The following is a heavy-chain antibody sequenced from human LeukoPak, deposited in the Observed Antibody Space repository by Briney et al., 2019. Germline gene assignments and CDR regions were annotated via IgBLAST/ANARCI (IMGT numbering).Heavy chain of an antibody. CDR3: ARGGAFYDYDSSGYPYY. CDR2: INPSGGST. Sequence: ASVKVSCKASGYTFTSYYMHWVRQAPGQGLEWMGIINPSGGSTSYAQKFQGRVTMTRDTSTSTVYMELSSLRSEDTAVYYCARGGAFYDYDSSGYPYYWGQGTLVTVFS. D-gene: IGHD3-22*01. CDR1: GYTFTSYY. V-gene: IGHV1-46*01. J-gene: IGHJ4*02.